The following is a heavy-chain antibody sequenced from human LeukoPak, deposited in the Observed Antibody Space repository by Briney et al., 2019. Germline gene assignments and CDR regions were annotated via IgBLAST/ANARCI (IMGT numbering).Heavy chain of an antibody. CDR3: ARDLALRFLEWGLTHNWFDP. D-gene: IGHD3-3*01. CDR2: IKNDGAVK. V-gene: IGHV3-7*03. Sequence: GGSLRLSCAASGFTFSYHWMTWVRQAPGKGLEWVANIKNDGAVKNYVDSVKGRFTISRDNAKNSLYLQMNSLRAEDTAVYYCARDLALRFLEWGLTHNWFDPWGQGTLVTVSS. CDR1: GFTFSYHW. J-gene: IGHJ5*02.